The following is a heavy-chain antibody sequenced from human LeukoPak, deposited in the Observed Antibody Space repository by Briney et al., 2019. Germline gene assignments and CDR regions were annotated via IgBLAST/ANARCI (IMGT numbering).Heavy chain of an antibody. D-gene: IGHD1-7*01. CDR2: ISYDGSNK. CDR3: ARPRGGTYAGAFDI. Sequence: GRSLRLSCAASGFTFSSYAMHWVRQAPGKGLEWVAVISYDGSNKYYADSVKGRFTISRDNAKNSLYLQMNSLRAEDTAVYYCARPRGGTYAGAFDIWGQGTMVTVSS. J-gene: IGHJ3*02. V-gene: IGHV3-30-3*01. CDR1: GFTFSSYA.